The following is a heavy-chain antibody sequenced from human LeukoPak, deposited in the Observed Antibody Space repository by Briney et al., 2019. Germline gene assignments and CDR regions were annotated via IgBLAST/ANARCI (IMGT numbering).Heavy chain of an antibody. CDR2: IYYSGCT. Sequence: SETLSLTCSVSGGSISSYYWSWIRQPPGKGLEWIGYIYYSGCTNYNPSLKSRVTISADTSKHQFSLKLSSVTAADTAMYYCARRGYSSGSYYFDYWGQGALVTVAS. CDR1: GGSISSYY. CDR3: ARRGYSSGSYYFDY. V-gene: IGHV4-59*08. D-gene: IGHD6-19*01. J-gene: IGHJ4*02.